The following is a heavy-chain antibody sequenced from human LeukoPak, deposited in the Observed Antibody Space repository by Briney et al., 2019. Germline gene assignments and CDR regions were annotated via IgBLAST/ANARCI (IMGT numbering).Heavy chain of an antibody. J-gene: IGHJ4*02. V-gene: IGHV4-39*01. Sequence: SETLSLTCTVSGGSISSSSYYWGWIRHPPGKGLEGIGSIYYSGSTYYNPSLKSRVTISVDTSKNQFSLKLSSVTAADTAVYYCARHRDSITPGFFDYWGQGTLVTVSS. CDR2: IYYSGST. D-gene: IGHD5-12*01. CDR3: ARHRDSITPGFFDY. CDR1: GGSISSSSYY.